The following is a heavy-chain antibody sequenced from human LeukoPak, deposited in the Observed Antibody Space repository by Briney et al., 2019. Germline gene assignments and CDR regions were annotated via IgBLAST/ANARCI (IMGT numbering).Heavy chain of an antibody. V-gene: IGHV3-7*04. J-gene: IGHJ4*02. CDR2: IKEDGSEK. Sequence: GGSLRLSCAVSGFTFSNHWMGWVRQAPGKGLEWVANIKEDGSEKYYVDSVKGRFTISRDNAKNSLYLQMNSLRAEDTAVYYCARYRGLGGGYYFDYWGQGTLVTVS. D-gene: IGHD5-12*01. CDR1: GFTFSNHW. CDR3: ARYRGLGGGYYFDY.